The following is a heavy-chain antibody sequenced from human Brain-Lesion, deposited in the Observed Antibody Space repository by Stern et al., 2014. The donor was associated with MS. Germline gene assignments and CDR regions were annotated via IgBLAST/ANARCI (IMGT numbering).Heavy chain of an antibody. Sequence: VQLLESGPGLVKPSETLSLTCTVSGGSISSSTYYWAWIRQPPGKGLEWIGNIYYSGFTYYNPSLKRRVTISVAMSQKPFLLYMSSVTAADTAIYYCARHDSVPRPSQLYSARDRGPGYFDYWGQGTLVTVSS. V-gene: IGHV4-39*01. D-gene: IGHD1-26*01. J-gene: IGHJ4*02. CDR1: GGSISSSTYY. CDR2: IYYSGFT. CDR3: ARHDSVPRPSQLYSARDRGPGYFDY.